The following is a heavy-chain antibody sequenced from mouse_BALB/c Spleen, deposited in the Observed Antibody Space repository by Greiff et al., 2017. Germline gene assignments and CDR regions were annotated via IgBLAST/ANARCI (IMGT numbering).Heavy chain of an antibody. CDR2: ISSGGGNT. Sequence: EVQGVESGGGLVKPGGSLKLSCAASGFTFSSYTMSWVRQTPEKRLEWVATISSGGGNTYYPDSVKGRFTISRDNAKNNLYLQMSSLRSEDTALYYCARGLYDYVFAYWGQGTLVTVSA. V-gene: IGHV5-9*03. CDR1: GFTFSSYT. J-gene: IGHJ3*01. D-gene: IGHD2-4*01. CDR3: ARGLYDYVFAY.